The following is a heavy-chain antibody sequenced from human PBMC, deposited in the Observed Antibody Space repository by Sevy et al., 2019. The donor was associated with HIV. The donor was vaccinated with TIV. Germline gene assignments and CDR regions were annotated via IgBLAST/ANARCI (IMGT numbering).Heavy chain of an antibody. CDR1: GFTFSSYA. CDR2: ISYDGSNK. D-gene: IGHD6-13*01. CDR3: AREPNYSSSWYYFDY. V-gene: IGHV3-30*04. Sequence: GGSLRLSCAASGFTFSSYAMHWVRQAPGKGLEWVAVISYDGSNKYYVDSVKGRFTISRDNSKNTLYLQMNSLRAEDTAVYYCAREPNYSSSWYYFDYWGQGTLVTVSS. J-gene: IGHJ4*02.